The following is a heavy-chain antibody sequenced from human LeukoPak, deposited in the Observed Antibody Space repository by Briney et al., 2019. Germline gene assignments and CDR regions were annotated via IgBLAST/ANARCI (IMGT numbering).Heavy chain of an antibody. J-gene: IGHJ6*03. Sequence: PSETLSLTCTVSGGSISSSSYYWGWIRQPPGKGLEWIGSIYYSGSTYYNPSLTSRVTISVDTSKNQFSLKLSSVTAADPAVYYCARHKDYYYSYMDVWGKGTTVTISS. V-gene: IGHV4-39*01. CDR3: ARHKDYYYSYMDV. CDR1: GGSISSSSYY. CDR2: IYYSGST.